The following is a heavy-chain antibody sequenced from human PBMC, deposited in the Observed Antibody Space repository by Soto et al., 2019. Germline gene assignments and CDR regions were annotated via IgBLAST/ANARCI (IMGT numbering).Heavy chain of an antibody. V-gene: IGHV3-30*18. J-gene: IGHJ5*02. Sequence: GGSLRLSCAASGFTFSSYGMHWVRQAPGKGLEWVAVISYDGSNKYYADSVKGRFTISRDNSKNTLYLQMNSLRAEDTAVYYCAKDCSRISSGYYWLDPWGQGTLVTVSS. CDR2: ISYDGSNK. CDR3: AKDCSRISSGYYWLDP. CDR1: GFTFSSYG. D-gene: IGHD3-22*01.